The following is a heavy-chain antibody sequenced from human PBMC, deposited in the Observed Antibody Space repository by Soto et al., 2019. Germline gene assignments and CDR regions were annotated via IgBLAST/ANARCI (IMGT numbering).Heavy chain of an antibody. CDR2: IYHTGNT. J-gene: IGHJ5*01. V-gene: IGHV4-30-4*01. CDR3: ARAEYQLLSSVSWFDS. D-gene: IGHD2-2*01. CDR1: GGCISDDSY. Sequence: SQSMSLTCTVWGGCISDDSYWSSIRQTPGKGLEWIGYIYHTGNTYYNPSLRSRVSISVDKSKSQFSLKLISVTAADTAVYFCARAEYQLLSSVSWFDSWGQGTLVSVSS.